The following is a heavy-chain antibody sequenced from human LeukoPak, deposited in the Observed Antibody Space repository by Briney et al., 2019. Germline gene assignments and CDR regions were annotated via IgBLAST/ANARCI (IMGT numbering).Heavy chain of an antibody. Sequence: PSETLSLTCAVYGGSFSGYYWSWIRQPPGKGLEWIGEINHSGSTNYNPSLKSRVTISVDTSKNQFSLKLSSVTAADTAVYYCARGGLTRRPHSGYPGDYYYYYYMDVWGKGTTVTVSS. CDR1: GGSFSGYY. D-gene: IGHD3-22*01. CDR2: INHSGST. CDR3: ARGGLTRRPHSGYPGDYYYYYYMDV. V-gene: IGHV4-34*01. J-gene: IGHJ6*03.